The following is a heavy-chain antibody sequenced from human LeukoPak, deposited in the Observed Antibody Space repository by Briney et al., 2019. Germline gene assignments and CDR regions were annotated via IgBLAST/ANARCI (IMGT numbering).Heavy chain of an antibody. J-gene: IGHJ4*02. D-gene: IGHD6-19*01. CDR2: ISSSSSTI. Sequence: GGSLRLSCAASGFTFSRYSMNWVRQAPGKGLEWVSYISSSSSTIYYADSVKGRFTISRDNAKNSLYLQMNSLRAEDTAVYYCARGGSGWKLRVYFDYWGQGTLVTVSS. CDR1: GFTFSRYS. CDR3: ARGGSGWKLRVYFDY. V-gene: IGHV3-48*01.